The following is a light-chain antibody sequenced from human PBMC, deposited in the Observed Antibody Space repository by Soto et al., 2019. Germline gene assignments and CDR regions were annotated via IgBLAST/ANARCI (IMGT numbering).Light chain of an antibody. V-gene: IGKV3-15*01. J-gene: IGKJ2*01. CDR3: QQYNNWPHT. CDR2: GAS. CDR1: QHVSSN. Sequence: EIVMTQSPATLSVSPGERATLSCRASQHVSSNLAWYQQKPGQAPRLLIYGASTRATGIPARLSGSGSGTEFTLTISSRQSEDFAVYYCQQYNNWPHTFGQGTKLEIK.